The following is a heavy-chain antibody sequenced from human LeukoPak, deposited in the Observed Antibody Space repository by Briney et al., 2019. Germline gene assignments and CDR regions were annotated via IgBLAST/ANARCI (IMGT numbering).Heavy chain of an antibody. D-gene: IGHD2-15*01. CDR3: ARVVVIAATDAFDI. Sequence: ASVKVSCKASGYTFGSYAMNWVRQAPGQGLEWMGWINTNTGNPTYAQGFTGRFVFSLDTSVSTAYLQISSLKAEDTAVYYCARVVVIAATDAFDIWGQGTMVTVSS. V-gene: IGHV7-4-1*02. J-gene: IGHJ3*02. CDR1: GYTFGSYA. CDR2: INTNTGNP.